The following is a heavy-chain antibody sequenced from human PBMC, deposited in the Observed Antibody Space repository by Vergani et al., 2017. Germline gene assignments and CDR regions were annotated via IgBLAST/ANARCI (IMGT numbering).Heavy chain of an antibody. D-gene: IGHD2-21*01. J-gene: IGHJ5*02. CDR3: GRKQSPAYLMDKPIDV. CDR1: GFIFSDYN. V-gene: IGHV3-11*01. Sequence: QVQLVASGGGLVRPGGSLRLSCAASGFIFSDYNMTWIRQTPGKGLEWLAHISDGGETKMYAESLKGRFTVSRDNTKNLLILQMKTLKVDDTATYYCGRKQSPAYLMDKPIDVCGKGTLVTVSS. CDR2: ISDGGETK.